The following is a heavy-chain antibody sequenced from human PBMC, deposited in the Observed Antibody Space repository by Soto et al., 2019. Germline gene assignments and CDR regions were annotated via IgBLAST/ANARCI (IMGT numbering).Heavy chain of an antibody. CDR2: INHSGST. CDR3: ARRLAPVRGVIRGGRFDP. D-gene: IGHD3-10*01. V-gene: IGHV4-34*01. J-gene: IGHJ5*02. CDR1: GGSFSGYY. Sequence: SETLSLTCAVYGGSFSGYYWSWIRQPPGKGLEWIGEINHSGSTNYNPSLKSRVTISVDTSKNQFSLKLSSVTAADTAVYYCARRLAPVRGVIRGGRFDPWGQGTLVTVSS.